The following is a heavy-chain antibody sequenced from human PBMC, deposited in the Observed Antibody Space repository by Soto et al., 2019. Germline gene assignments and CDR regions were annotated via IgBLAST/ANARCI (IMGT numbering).Heavy chain of an antibody. CDR2: ITSNSVYV. D-gene: IGHD1-26*01. CDR3: ARDLSGGNYYYHGLDV. J-gene: IGHJ6*01. Sequence: EVQLVESGGGLVKPGGSLRLSCAVSGFTFSDFDMSWVRQAPGKGLDWVSSITSNSVYVYYADSLKGRFTISRDNAKSSLYLQMNSLRADDTAVYYCARDLSGGNYYYHGLDVW. V-gene: IGHV3-21*01. CDR1: GFTFSDFD.